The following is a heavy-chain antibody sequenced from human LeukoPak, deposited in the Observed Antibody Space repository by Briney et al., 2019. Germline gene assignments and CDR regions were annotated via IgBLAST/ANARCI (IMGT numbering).Heavy chain of an antibody. D-gene: IGHD4-23*01. CDR1: GYTFITYW. CDR3: ARPDDYGGKPAAFDI. Sequence: GESLKISCKGSGYTFITYWIGWVRQMPGKGLEWMGIIYPGDSDTRYSPSFRGHVTISADKSINTAYLQWSSLKASDTAMYYCARPDDYGGKPAAFDIWGQGTMVTVSS. V-gene: IGHV5-51*01. CDR2: IYPGDSDT. J-gene: IGHJ3*02.